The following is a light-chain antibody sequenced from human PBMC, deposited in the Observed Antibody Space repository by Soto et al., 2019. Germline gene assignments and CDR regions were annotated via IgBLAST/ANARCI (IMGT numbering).Light chain of an antibody. CDR2: DAS. V-gene: IGKV3-11*01. Sequence: IVLTQSPTTLSLWPGETAVLSCRASQSISSSLSWYQQRPGQAPRLLIYDASNRAPGIPARFSGSGPGTVFTLTISSLEPEDFALYYCQQRSSWITFGQGTRLEIE. CDR1: QSISSS. CDR3: QQRSSWIT. J-gene: IGKJ5*01.